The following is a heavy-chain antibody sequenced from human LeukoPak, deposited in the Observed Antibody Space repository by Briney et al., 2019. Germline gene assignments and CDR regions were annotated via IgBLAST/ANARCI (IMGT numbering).Heavy chain of an antibody. Sequence: GASVKVSCKASGYTLTIHYMYWVRQAPGQGLEWMGIINPSGGSTSYAQKFQGRVTMTRDTSTSTVYMELSSLRSEDTAVYYCARGSGSHPGYWGQGTLVTVSS. CDR1: GYTLTIHY. CDR2: INPSGGST. CDR3: ARGSGSHPGY. D-gene: IGHD1-26*01. V-gene: IGHV1-46*01. J-gene: IGHJ4*02.